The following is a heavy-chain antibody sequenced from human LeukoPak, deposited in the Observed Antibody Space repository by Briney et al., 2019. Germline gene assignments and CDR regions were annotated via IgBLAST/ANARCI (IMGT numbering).Heavy chain of an antibody. CDR2: INHSGST. CDR3: ARHYSSSWTVYYYYYMDV. CDR1: GGSFSGYY. D-gene: IGHD6-13*01. J-gene: IGHJ6*03. Sequence: SETLSLTCAVYGGSFSGYYWSWIRQPPGKGLEWIGEINHSGSTNYNPSLKSRVTISVDTSKNQFSLKLSSVTAADTAVYYCARHYSSSWTVYYYYYMDVWGKGITVTVSS. V-gene: IGHV4-34*01.